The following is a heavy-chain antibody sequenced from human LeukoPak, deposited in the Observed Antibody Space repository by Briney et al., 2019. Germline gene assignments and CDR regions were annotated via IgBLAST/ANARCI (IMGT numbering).Heavy chain of an antibody. CDR2: MNPNSGNT. D-gene: IGHD1-7*01. Sequence: ASVKVSCKASGYTFTSYVINWVRQATGQGLEWMGWMNPNSGNTGYAQKFQGRVTMTRNTSISTAYMELSSLRSEDTAVYYCARLNTQELQWDWFDPWGQGTLVTVSS. CDR1: GYTFTSYV. V-gene: IGHV1-8*01. CDR3: ARLNTQELQWDWFDP. J-gene: IGHJ5*02.